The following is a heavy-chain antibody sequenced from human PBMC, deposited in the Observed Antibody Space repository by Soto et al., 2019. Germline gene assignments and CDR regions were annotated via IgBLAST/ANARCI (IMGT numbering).Heavy chain of an antibody. Sequence: QVQLVQSGAEVKKPGSSVKVSCKASGGTSSTYAINWVRQAPGHGLEWMGGIIPLFGTAKYAQKFQDRVTITADESTSTAHMELRSLRSEDTAVYYCARDYGHDCSGGNCYFYFWGQGTLVSVSS. CDR2: IIPLFGTA. J-gene: IGHJ4*02. CDR1: GGTSSTYA. CDR3: ARDYGHDCSGGNCYFYF. D-gene: IGHD2-15*01. V-gene: IGHV1-69*01.